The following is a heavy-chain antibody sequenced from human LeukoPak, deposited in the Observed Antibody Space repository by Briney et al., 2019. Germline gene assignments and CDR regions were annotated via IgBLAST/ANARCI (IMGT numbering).Heavy chain of an antibody. Sequence: GGSLRLSCAASGFTFSKSWMDWVRQAPGKGLEWVSSISSSSGTYIYYADSVKGRFTISRDNAQNSLFLQMNSLRAEDTAVYYCARDWASDYWGQGTLVTVSS. CDR2: ISSSSGTYI. D-gene: IGHD7-27*01. CDR3: ARDWASDY. CDR1: GFTFSKSW. J-gene: IGHJ4*02. V-gene: IGHV3-21*01.